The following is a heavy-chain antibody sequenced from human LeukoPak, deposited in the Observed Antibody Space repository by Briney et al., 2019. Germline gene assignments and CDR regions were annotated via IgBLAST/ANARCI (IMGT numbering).Heavy chain of an antibody. D-gene: IGHD3-10*01. Sequence: PGGSLRHSCSAPGFSLSTYAMYWVRQALGRGLEYVSAISIIRGSAYFADSAKGGFTLSRDTSRTTLYLQMRTLRPAYTRIYYVVRDATMVRTTGVFDYWGQGTLVTVSS. CDR1: GFSLSTYA. J-gene: IGHJ4*02. CDR3: VRDATMVRTTGVFDY. CDR2: ISIIRGSA. V-gene: IGHV3-64D*06.